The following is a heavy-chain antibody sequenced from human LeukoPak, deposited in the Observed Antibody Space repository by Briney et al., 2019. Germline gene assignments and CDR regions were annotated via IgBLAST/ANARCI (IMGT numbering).Heavy chain of an antibody. J-gene: IGHJ4*02. D-gene: IGHD3-22*01. Sequence: GGSLRLSCAASGFTFSDYYMGWIRQAPGKGLEWVSYISSSGSTIYYADSVKGRFTISRDNAKNSLYLQMNSLRAEDTAVYYCARDRAERHYYDSSGYILFDYWGQGTLVTVSS. CDR3: ARDRAERHYYDSSGYILFDY. V-gene: IGHV3-11*01. CDR2: ISSSGSTI. CDR1: GFTFSDYY.